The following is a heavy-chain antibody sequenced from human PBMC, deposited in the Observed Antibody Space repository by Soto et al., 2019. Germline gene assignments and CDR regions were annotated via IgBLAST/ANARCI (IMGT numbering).Heavy chain of an antibody. CDR2: ISGSGGST. CDR3: ATEYGDYSPGAFDI. J-gene: IGHJ3*02. Sequence: EVQLLESGGDLVQPGGSLRLSCVASGFTFSSYAMSWVRQAPGKGLEWVSTISGSGGSTYYADSVKGRFTISRDNTKNTLYLQMNSLRAEDTAVYYCATEYGDYSPGAFDIWGQGTMVTVSS. CDR1: GFTFSSYA. V-gene: IGHV3-23*01. D-gene: IGHD4-17*01.